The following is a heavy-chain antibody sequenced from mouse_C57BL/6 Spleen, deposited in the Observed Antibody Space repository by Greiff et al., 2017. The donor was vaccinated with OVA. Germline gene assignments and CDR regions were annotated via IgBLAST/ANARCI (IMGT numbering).Heavy chain of an antibody. CDR3: ARGGTFYAMDY. CDR1: GYTFTSYW. J-gene: IGHJ4*01. Sequence: QVQLQQPGAELVKPGASVKLSCKASGYTFTSYWMQWVKQRPGQGLEWIGKINPSDSSTNYNQKFKGKATLSIDTSSSTAYMQLSRLTSEDSAVYYSARGGTFYAMDYWGQGTSVTVSS. V-gene: IGHV1-50*01. CDR2: INPSDSST.